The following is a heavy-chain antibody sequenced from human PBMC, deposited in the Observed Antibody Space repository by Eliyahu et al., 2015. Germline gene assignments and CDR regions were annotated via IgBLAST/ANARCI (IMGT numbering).Heavy chain of an antibody. CDR2: INHSEST. CDR1: GGSFSGYY. J-gene: IGHJ4*02. V-gene: IGHV4-34*01. Sequence: QVQLQQWGAGLLKPSETLSLTCAVYGGSFSGYYWTWIRQPPGKGLEWVGEINHSESTDYNPSLKSRVTMAVDTSKNQFSLKLSSVTAADTAVYYCARGDRGRQLALLYWGQGTLVTVSS. CDR3: ARGDRGRQLALLY. D-gene: IGHD6-6*01.